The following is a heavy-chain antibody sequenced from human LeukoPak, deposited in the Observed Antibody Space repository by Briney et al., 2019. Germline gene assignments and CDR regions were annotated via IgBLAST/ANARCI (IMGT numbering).Heavy chain of an antibody. J-gene: IGHJ4*02. CDR2: INHSGST. Sequence: KPSETLSLTCAVYGGSFSGYYWSWIRQPPGKGLEWIGEINHSGSTNYNPSLKSRVTISVDTSKNQFSLKLSSVTAADTAVYYCARVDDYGVLDYWGQGTLVTVSS. CDR3: ARVDDYGVLDY. V-gene: IGHV4-34*01. CDR1: GGSFSGYY. D-gene: IGHD4-17*01.